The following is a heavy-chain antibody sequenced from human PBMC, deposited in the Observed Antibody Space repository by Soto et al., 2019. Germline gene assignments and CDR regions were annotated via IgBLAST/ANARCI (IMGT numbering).Heavy chain of an antibody. J-gene: IGHJ4*02. V-gene: IGHV4-31*03. CDR1: GGSISSGGYY. D-gene: IGHD1-20*01. CDR2: IYYSGST. Sequence: LSLTCTVSGGSISSGGYYWSWIRQHPGKGLEWIGYIYYSGSTYYNPSLKSRVTISVDTSKNQFSLKLSSVTAADTAVYYCARFIPGTGSDYWGQGTLVTVSS. CDR3: ARFIPGTGSDY.